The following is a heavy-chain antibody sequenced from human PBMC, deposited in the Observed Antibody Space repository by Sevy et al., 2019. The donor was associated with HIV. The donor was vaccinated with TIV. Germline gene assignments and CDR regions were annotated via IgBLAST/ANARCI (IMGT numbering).Heavy chain of an antibody. J-gene: IGHJ6*03. CDR1: GGTFSSYA. V-gene: IGHV1-69*13. D-gene: IGHD6-19*01. CDR3: ARGDWLDYYYYMDV. CDR2: IIPIFGTA. Sequence: ASVKVSCKASGGTFSSYAISWVRQAPGQGLEWMGRIIPIFGTANYAQKFQGRVTITADESTSTAYMELSSLRSEDTAVYYCARGDWLDYYYYMDVXGKGTTVTVSS.